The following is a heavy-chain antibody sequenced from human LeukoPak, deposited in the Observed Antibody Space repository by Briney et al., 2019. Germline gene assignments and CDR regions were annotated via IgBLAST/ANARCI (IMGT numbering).Heavy chain of an antibody. CDR2: IYYSGST. J-gene: IGHJ5*02. D-gene: IGHD6-6*01. CDR3: ARWQYNISSGWFDP. Sequence: SETLSLTCTVSGCSVSSDTYYWSWIRPPPGKALEWIGYIYYSGSTNYNPSLKSRVTISVDTSKNQFSLKKNPVTAADTAVYYCARWQYNISSGWFDPWGQGTLVTVSS. V-gene: IGHV4-61*01. CDR1: GCSVSSDTYY.